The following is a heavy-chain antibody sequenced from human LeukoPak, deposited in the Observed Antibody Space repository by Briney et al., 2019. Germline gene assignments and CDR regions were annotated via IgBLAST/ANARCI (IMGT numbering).Heavy chain of an antibody. CDR2: IYYSGST. V-gene: IGHV4-39*02. CDR1: GGSISSSSYY. Sequence: SETLSLTCTVSGGSISSSSYYWGWIRQPPGKGLEWIGSIYYSGSTYYNPSLKSRVTISVDTSKNQFSLKLSSVTAADTAVYYCARDTPPGVQWPYWGQGTLVTVSS. J-gene: IGHJ4*02. D-gene: IGHD6-19*01. CDR3: ARDTPPGVQWPY.